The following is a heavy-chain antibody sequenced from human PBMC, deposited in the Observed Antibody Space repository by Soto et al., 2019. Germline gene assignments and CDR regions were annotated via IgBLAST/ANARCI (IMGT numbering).Heavy chain of an antibody. J-gene: IGHJ4*02. D-gene: IGHD3-9*01. Sequence: GGSLRLSCIASGFTFSRYGMHWVRQAPGKGLEWVAVMSYDGSNKWYADSVEGRFDVSRDNSKNTLFLEMNSLRAEDTGLYYCVKNSYYETLTGFAYFDYWGQGVPVTVSS. V-gene: IGHV3-30*18. CDR1: GFTFSRYG. CDR2: MSYDGSNK. CDR3: VKNSYYETLTGFAYFDY.